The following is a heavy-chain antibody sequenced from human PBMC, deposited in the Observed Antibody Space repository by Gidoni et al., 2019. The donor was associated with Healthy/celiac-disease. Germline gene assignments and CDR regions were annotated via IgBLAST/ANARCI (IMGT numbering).Heavy chain of an antibody. CDR2: INPNSGGT. D-gene: IGHD4-17*01. V-gene: IGHV1-2*02. CDR3: TGQVTTLWVVY. CDR1: GYTFTGYY. J-gene: IGHJ4*02. Sequence: QVQLVQSGAEGKKPGASVKVSGKAPGYTFTGYYMHWVRQAPGQGLEWMGWINPNSGGTNYAQKFQGRVTMTRDTSISTAYMELGRLRSNGTAVYCCTGQVTTLWVVYWGQGTLVTVSS.